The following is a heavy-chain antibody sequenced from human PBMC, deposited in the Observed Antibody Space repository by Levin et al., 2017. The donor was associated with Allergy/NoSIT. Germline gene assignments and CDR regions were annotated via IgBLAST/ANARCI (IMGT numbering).Heavy chain of an antibody. J-gene: IGHJ3*02. CDR1: GFTFSSYA. D-gene: IGHD6-13*01. Sequence: GGSLRLSCAASGFTFSSYAMSWVRQAPGKGLEWVSAISGSGGSTYYADSVKGRFTISRDNSKNTLYLQMNSLRAEDTAVYYCARVTYSSNLRSGAFDSWGQGTMVTVSS. V-gene: IGHV3-23*01. CDR3: ARVTYSSNLRSGAFDS. CDR2: ISGSGGST.